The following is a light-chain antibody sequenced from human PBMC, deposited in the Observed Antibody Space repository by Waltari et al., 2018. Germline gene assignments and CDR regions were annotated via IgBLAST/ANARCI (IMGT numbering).Light chain of an antibody. CDR1: TGPSDFA. CDR3: QTWGSGIVT. V-gene: IGLV4-69*01. CDR2: LNSDGSH. Sequence: QPVLTHSPSASASLGASVQLPCTLSTGPSDFAIAWHQPQPERCPRYLMKLNSDGSHTKGDEIPDRFSGSSSGAERYLTISSLQSEDEAAYYCQTWGSGIVTFGGGTQLTVL. J-gene: IGLJ2*01.